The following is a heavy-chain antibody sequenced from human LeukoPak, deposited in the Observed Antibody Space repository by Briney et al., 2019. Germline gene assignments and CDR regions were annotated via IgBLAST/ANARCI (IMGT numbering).Heavy chain of an antibody. D-gene: IGHD4-17*01. CDR1: GVSFSGYY. J-gene: IGHJ4*02. V-gene: IGHV4-34*01. Sequence: SETLSLTCAVYGVSFSGYYWSWIRQPPGKGLEWIGEINHSGSTNYNPSLKSRVTISVDTSKNQFSLKLSSVTAADTAVYYCARRGDYVFDYWGQGTLVTVSS. CDR2: INHSGST. CDR3: ARRGDYVFDY.